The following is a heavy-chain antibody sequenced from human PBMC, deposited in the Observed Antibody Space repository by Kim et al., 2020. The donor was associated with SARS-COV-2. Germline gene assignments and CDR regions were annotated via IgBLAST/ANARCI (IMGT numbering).Heavy chain of an antibody. CDR2: ISAYNGNT. CDR1: GYTFTSYG. Sequence: ASVKVSCKASGYTFTSYGISWVRQAPGQGLEWMGWISAYNGNTNYAQKLQGRVTMTTDTSTSTAYMELRSLRSDDTAVYYCARDLIAAAGHGTSDYWGQGTLVTVSS. J-gene: IGHJ4*02. D-gene: IGHD6-13*01. CDR3: ARDLIAAAGHGTSDY. V-gene: IGHV1-18*01.